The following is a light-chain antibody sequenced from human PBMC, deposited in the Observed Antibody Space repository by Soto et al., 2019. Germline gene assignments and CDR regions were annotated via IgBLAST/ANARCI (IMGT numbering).Light chain of an antibody. J-gene: IGLJ2*01. Sequence: QSALTQPPSASGSPGQSVTISCTGTSTDVGAYNFVSWYQQHPGKAPKLMIYAVSKRPSGVPDRFSGSKAGNTAPLTVSGLQCEDEGDYYCSSYVGNNNLVFGGGTQLTLL. CDR3: SSYVGNNNLV. V-gene: IGLV2-8*01. CDR1: STDVGAYNF. CDR2: AVS.